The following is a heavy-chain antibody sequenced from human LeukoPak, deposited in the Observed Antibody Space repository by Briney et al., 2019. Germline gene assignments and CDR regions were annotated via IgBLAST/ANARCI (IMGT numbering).Heavy chain of an antibody. CDR2: IHYTGST. CDR3: ARGGYYGSGNDFRFDP. CDR1: GGSISSYF. V-gene: IGHV4-59*01. J-gene: IGHJ5*02. D-gene: IGHD3-10*01. Sequence: SETLSLTCTVSGGSISSYFWSWIRQSPGKGLECIGYIHYTGSTNYNPSLKSRVTISVETSKNQFSLKLKSVTAADTAVYYCARGGYYGSGNDFRFDPWGQGTLVTVSS.